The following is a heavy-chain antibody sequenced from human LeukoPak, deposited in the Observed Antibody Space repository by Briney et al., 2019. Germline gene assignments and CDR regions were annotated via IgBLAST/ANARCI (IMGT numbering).Heavy chain of an antibody. V-gene: IGHV3-48*01. CDR1: GGSISSYY. J-gene: IGHJ3*02. Sequence: PSETLSLTCTVSGGSISSYYWSWIRQAPGKGLEWVSYISSSSSTIYYADSVKGRFTISRDNAKNSLYLQMNSLRAEDTAVYYCARDFSAFDIWGQGTMVTVSS. CDR2: ISSSSSTI. CDR3: ARDFSAFDI. D-gene: IGHD3-3*01.